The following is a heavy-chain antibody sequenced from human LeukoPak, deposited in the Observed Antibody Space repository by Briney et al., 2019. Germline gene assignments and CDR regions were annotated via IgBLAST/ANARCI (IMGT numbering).Heavy chain of an antibody. Sequence: GGSLRLSCAASGFTFSSYGMHWVRQAPGKGLEWVAYIQYDGSNEQYADSVKGRFTISRDNSKNTLYLQMNSLRAEDTAVYYCARHDWFDPWGQGTLVTVSS. V-gene: IGHV3-30*12. CDR3: ARHDWFDP. CDR2: IQYDGSNE. D-gene: IGHD3-3*01. J-gene: IGHJ5*02. CDR1: GFTFSSYG.